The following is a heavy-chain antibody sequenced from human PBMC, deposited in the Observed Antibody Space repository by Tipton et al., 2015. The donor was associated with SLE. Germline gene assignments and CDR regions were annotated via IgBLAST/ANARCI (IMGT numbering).Heavy chain of an antibody. V-gene: IGHV4-59*01. CDR3: ASYLETSYFDY. CDR2: IYYSGST. Sequence: TLYLTCTVSGGSISSYYWSWIRQPPGKGLEWIGYIYYSGSTNYNPSLKSRVTISVDTSKNQFSLKLSSVTAADTAVYYCASYLETSYFDYWGQGTLVTVSS. CDR1: GGSISSYY. D-gene: IGHD1-1*01. J-gene: IGHJ4*02.